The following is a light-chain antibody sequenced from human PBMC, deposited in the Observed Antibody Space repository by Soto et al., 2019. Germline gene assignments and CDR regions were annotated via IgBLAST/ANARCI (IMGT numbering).Light chain of an antibody. Sequence: DIQMTQSPSTLSASVGDRVTISCRASQSISSWLAWYQQKPGKAPKLLIYEASRLESGVPSRFSGSGSGTEFSLTFISLQPDDSATYYCQQYDSYPLTFGGGTKVEIK. J-gene: IGKJ4*01. CDR2: EAS. V-gene: IGKV1-5*03. CDR1: QSISSW. CDR3: QQYDSYPLT.